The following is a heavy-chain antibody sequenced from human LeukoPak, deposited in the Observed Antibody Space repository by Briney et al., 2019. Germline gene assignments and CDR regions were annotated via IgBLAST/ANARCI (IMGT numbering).Heavy chain of an antibody. CDR1: GFTFNSYS. V-gene: IGHV3-21*01. J-gene: IGHJ4*02. CDR3: ARDRYGDYSHFDY. Sequence: PGGSLRLSCAASGFTFNSYSMNWVRQAPGKGLEWVSSISSGSSYIYYTDSVKGRFTVSRDNAKNSLYLQMNSLRAEDTAVYYCARDRYGDYSHFDYWGQGTLVTVSS. D-gene: IGHD4-17*01. CDR2: ISSGSSYI.